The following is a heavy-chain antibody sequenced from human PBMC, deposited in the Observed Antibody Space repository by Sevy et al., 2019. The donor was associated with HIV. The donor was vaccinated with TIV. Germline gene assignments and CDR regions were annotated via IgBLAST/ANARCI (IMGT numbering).Heavy chain of an antibody. J-gene: IGHJ6*02. D-gene: IGHD6-13*01. CDR3: ARDLLGAAAGGYYYYGMDV. Sequence: ASVKVSCKASGYTFTGYYMHWVRQAPGQGLEWMGRINPNSGGTNYSQKFQGRATMTRDTSISTAYMELSRLRSDDTAVYYCARDLLGAAAGGYYYYGMDVWGQGTTVTDSS. CDR1: GYTFTGYY. CDR2: INPNSGGT. V-gene: IGHV1-2*06.